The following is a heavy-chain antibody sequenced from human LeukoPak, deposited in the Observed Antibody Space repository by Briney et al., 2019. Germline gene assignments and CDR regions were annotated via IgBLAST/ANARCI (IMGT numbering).Heavy chain of an antibody. V-gene: IGHV3-7*01. CDR1: GYSFSTNM. D-gene: IGHD3-9*01. CDR3: SAHGY. Sequence: GGSLGLSCVVSGYSFSTNMMTWVRQAPGKGLEWVATILPGGRESYRVDSVKGRFTISRDNAKNSLYLQMNILRAEDTAVYYLSAHGYWGQGTLVTVTS. J-gene: IGHJ4*02. CDR2: ILPGGRES.